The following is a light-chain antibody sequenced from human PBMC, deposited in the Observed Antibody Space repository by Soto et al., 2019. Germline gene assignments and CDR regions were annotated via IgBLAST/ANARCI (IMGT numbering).Light chain of an antibody. CDR1: SSNIEKNS. J-gene: IGLJ3*02. CDR3: SVWDDSLDGRV. Sequence: QSVLTQPHSASGTPGQRVTISCSGRSSNIEKNSVNWYQQFPGTAPKLLIYRNNQRPSGVPDRFSGSKSGTSASLAISGLRSEDEADYYCSVWDDSLDGRVFGGGTKVTVL. CDR2: RNN. V-gene: IGLV1-44*01.